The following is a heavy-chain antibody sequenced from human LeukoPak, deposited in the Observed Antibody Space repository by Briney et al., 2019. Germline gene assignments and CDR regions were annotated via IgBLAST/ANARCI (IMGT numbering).Heavy chain of an antibody. CDR2: IYHSGST. V-gene: IGHV4-38-2*02. Sequence: SETLSLTCTVSGYSISSGYYWGWIRPPPEKGLEWIGSIYHSGSTYYNPSLKSRVTISVDTSKNQFSLKLNSVTAADTAMYYCVKSGGYGLIDYWGQGTLVTVSS. CDR3: VKSGGYGLIDY. D-gene: IGHD1-26*01. CDR1: GYSISSGYY. J-gene: IGHJ4*02.